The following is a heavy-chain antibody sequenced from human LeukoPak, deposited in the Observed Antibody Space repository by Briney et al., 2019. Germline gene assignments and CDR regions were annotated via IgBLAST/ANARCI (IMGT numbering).Heavy chain of an antibody. CDR3: ATESIGRHYDY. V-gene: IGHV3-21*01. CDR2: IGPTGTDT. J-gene: IGHJ4*02. D-gene: IGHD3-3*02. CDR1: GFSFSSYG. Sequence: GGSLRLSCAASGFSFSSYGFNWVRQAPGKGLEWVSSIGPTGTDTYHADSVKGRFTISRDHAKNSLYLQMDSLRAEDTAVYYCATESIGRHYDYWGQGTLLTVSS.